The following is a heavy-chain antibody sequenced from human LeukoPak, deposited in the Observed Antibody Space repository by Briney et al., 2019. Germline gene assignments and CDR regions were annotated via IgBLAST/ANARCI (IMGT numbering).Heavy chain of an antibody. Sequence: GGSLRLSCVASGFPFSSYWMTWVRQAPGKGLEWVANIKEDGSEKNYVDSVKGRFAISRDNAKNSLYLQMNSLRAEDTAVYYCATPLDYYDSSGYHQGGDWGQGTLVTVSS. CDR1: GFPFSSYW. CDR3: ATPLDYYDSSGYHQGGD. CDR2: IKEDGSEK. D-gene: IGHD3-22*01. J-gene: IGHJ4*02. V-gene: IGHV3-7*03.